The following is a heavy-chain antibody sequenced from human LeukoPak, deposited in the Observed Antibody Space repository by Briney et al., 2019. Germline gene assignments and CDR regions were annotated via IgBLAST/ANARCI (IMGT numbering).Heavy chain of an antibody. D-gene: IGHD6-19*01. V-gene: IGHV1-46*01. CDR3: ARDRVAALDY. CDR1: GFTFSDYY. J-gene: IGHJ4*02. Sequence: GSLRLSCAASGFTFSDYYMSWIRQAPGKGLEWMGIINPSGGSTSYAQKFQGRVTMTRDTSTSTVYMELSSLRSEDTAVYYCARDRVAALDYWGQGTLVTVSS. CDR2: INPSGGST.